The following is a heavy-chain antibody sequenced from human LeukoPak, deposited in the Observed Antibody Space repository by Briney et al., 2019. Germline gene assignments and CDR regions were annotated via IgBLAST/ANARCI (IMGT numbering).Heavy chain of an antibody. Sequence: GGSLRLSCAASGFTFSSYAMSWVRQAPGEGLEWVSVIYSGGSTYYADSVKGRFTISRDNSKNTLYLQMNSLRAEDTAVYYCASHHTYDFWSGYYPYNWFDPWGQGTLVTVSS. CDR3: ASHHTYDFWSGYYPYNWFDP. CDR1: GFTFSSYA. J-gene: IGHJ5*02. V-gene: IGHV3-53*01. D-gene: IGHD3-3*01. CDR2: IYSGGST.